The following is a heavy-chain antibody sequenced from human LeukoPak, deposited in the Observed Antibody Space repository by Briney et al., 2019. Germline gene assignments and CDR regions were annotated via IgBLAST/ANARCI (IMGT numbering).Heavy chain of an antibody. CDR1: GYTFTGYY. J-gene: IGHJ5*02. CDR2: INPNSGGT. V-gene: IGHV1-2*02. Sequence: GASVKVSCKASGYTFTGYYMHWVRQAPGQGLEWMGWINPNSGGTNYAQKFQGRVTMTRDTSISTAYMELSRLRSDDTAVYYCARDYIVVVVAATQNWFDPWGQGTLVTVSS. CDR3: ARDYIVVVVAATQNWFDP. D-gene: IGHD2-15*01.